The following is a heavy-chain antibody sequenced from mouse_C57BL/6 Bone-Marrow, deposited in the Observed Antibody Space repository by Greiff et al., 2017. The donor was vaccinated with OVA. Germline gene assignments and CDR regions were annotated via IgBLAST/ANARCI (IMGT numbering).Heavy chain of an antibody. D-gene: IGHD2-4*01. CDR3: ARPHTIYYDYSWFAY. J-gene: IGHJ3*01. CDR1: GFTFSDYG. Sequence: EVQLVESGGGLVKPGGSLKLSCAASGFTFSDYGMHWVRQAPEKGLEWVAYISSGSSTIYYADTVKGRFTIYRDNAKNTLFLQMTSLMSEDTAMYYCARPHTIYYDYSWFAYWGQGTLVTVSA. V-gene: IGHV5-17*01. CDR2: ISSGSSTI.